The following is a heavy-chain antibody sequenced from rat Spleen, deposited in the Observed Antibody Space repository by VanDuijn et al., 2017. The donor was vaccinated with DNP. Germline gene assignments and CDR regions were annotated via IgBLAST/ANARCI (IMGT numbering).Heavy chain of an antibody. CDR3: VRWNSGHFDY. D-gene: IGHD4-3*01. V-gene: IGHV5-22*01. CDR2: IGSDGYAP. Sequence: EVQLVESGGGLVQPGRSLKLSCAASGFTFSDYYMAWVRQAPTKGLEWVAYIGSDGYAPYYGDSVKGRFTISRYNTKNTLYLQMNSLRSEDMATYYCVRWNSGHFDYWGQGVMVPVSS. CDR1: GFTFSDYY. J-gene: IGHJ2*01.